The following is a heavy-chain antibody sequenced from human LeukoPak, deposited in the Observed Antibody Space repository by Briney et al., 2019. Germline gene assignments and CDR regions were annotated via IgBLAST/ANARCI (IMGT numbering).Heavy chain of an antibody. J-gene: IGHJ5*02. D-gene: IGHD3-10*01. V-gene: IGHV1-2*02. Sequence: ASVKVSCKASGYTFTGYYVHWVRQAPGQGLDWMGWINPNTGDTKYAPKFQGRVTMTTDTSISTAYMELSRLTSDDTAVYYCARTIGVPATGRTGSYINWLDPWGQGTLVTVSS. CDR2: INPNTGDT. CDR3: ARTIGVPATGRTGSYINWLDP. CDR1: GYTFTGYY.